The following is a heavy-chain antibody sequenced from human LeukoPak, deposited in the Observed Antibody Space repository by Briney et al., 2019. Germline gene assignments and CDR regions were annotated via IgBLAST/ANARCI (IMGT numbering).Heavy chain of an antibody. Sequence: KTGGSLRLSCAASGFTFSDYSMNWVRQAPGKGLEWVSSIKSRSSYIYYADSVKGRFTISRDNAKNSLYLQMNSLRAEDTAVYYCARDYWNHIDLWGQGTLVTVSS. V-gene: IGHV3-21*01. CDR3: ARDYWNHIDL. CDR1: GFTFSDYS. D-gene: IGHD1-1*01. CDR2: IKSRSSYI. J-gene: IGHJ5*02.